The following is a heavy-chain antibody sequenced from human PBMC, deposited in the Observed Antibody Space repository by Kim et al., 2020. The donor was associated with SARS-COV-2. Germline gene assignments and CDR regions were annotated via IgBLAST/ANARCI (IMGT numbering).Heavy chain of an antibody. CDR3: ARERAGSMATIWADY. CDR1: GGSFSGYY. J-gene: IGHJ4*02. CDR2: INHSGST. Sequence: SETLSLTCAVYGGSFSGYYWSWIRQPPGKGLEWIGEINHSGSTNYNPSLKSRVTISVDTSKNQFSLKLSSVTAADTAVYYCARERAGSMATIWADYWGQG. V-gene: IGHV4-34*01. D-gene: IGHD5-12*01.